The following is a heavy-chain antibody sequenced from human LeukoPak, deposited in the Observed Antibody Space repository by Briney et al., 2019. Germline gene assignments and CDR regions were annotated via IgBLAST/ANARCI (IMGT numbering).Heavy chain of an antibody. CDR3: ARLLRYFDWLLTPDAFDI. J-gene: IGHJ3*02. V-gene: IGHV4-30-2*01. D-gene: IGHD3-9*01. CDR2: IYHSGST. Sequence: SETLSLTCAVSGGSISSGGYSWSWIRQPPGKGLEWIGYIYHSGSTYYNPSLKSRVTISVDRSKNQFSLKLSSVTAADTAVYYCARLLRYFDWLLTPDAFDIWGQGTMVTVSS. CDR1: GGSISSGGYS.